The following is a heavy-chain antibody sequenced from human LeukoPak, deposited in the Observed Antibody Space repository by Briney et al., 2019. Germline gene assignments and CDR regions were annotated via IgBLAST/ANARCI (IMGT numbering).Heavy chain of an antibody. D-gene: IGHD3-10*01. Sequence: GASVKVSCKASGGTFSSYAISWVRQAPGQGLEWMGGIIPIFGTANYAQKLQGRVTMTTDTSTSTAYMELRSLRSDDTAVYYCARAFGSGSYGAFDIWGQGTMVTVSS. CDR3: ARAFGSGSYGAFDI. V-gene: IGHV1-69*05. J-gene: IGHJ3*02. CDR2: IIPIFGTA. CDR1: GGTFSSYA.